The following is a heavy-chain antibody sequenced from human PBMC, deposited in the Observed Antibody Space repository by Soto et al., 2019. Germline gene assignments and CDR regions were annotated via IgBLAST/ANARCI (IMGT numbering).Heavy chain of an antibody. V-gene: IGHV4-59*01. D-gene: IGHD1-1*01. CDR2: IYYSGST. CDR3: ARVGLGTGLRSYPRTTDWYFDL. J-gene: IGHJ2*01. Sequence: QVQLQESGPGLVKPSETLSLTCTVSGGSISSYYWSWIRQPPGKGLEWIGYIYYSGSTNYNPSLKSRVTISVDTSKNQFSLKLSSVTAADTAVYYCARVGLGTGLRSYPRTTDWYFDLWGRGTLVTVSS. CDR1: GGSISSYY.